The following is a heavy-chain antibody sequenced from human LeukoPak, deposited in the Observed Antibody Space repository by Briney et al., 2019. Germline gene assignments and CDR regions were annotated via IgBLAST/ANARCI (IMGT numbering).Heavy chain of an antibody. CDR2: ISYDGSNK. D-gene: IGHD7-27*01. V-gene: IGHV3-30*18. Sequence: GGSLRLSCAASGFTFSSYGMHWVRQAPGKGLEWVAVISYDGSNKYYADSVKGRLTISRDNSKNTLYLQMNSLRAEDTAVYYCAKANWGSFDYWGQGTLVTVSS. CDR1: GFTFSSYG. J-gene: IGHJ4*02. CDR3: AKANWGSFDY.